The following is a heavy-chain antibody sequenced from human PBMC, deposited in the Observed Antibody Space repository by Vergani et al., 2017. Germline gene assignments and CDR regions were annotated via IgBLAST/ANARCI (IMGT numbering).Heavy chain of an antibody. CDR3: ARDPDIVVVPAAPYYYYYYGMDV. J-gene: IGHJ6*02. V-gene: IGHV1-18*04. CDR2: ISAYNGNT. CDR1: GYTFTSYG. D-gene: IGHD2-2*01. Sequence: QVQLVQSGAEVKKPGASVKVSCKASGYTFTSYGISWVRQAPGQGLERMGWISAYNGNTNYAQKLQGRVTMTTDTSTSTAYMGLRSLRSDDTAVYYWARDPDIVVVPAAPYYYYYYGMDVWGQGTTVTVSS.